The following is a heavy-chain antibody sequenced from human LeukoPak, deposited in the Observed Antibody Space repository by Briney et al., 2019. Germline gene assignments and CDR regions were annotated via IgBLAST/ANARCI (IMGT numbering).Heavy chain of an antibody. Sequence: GGSLRLSCAASGFTFSSYGMHWVRQAPGKGLEWVAVISYDGSNKYYADSVKGRFTISRDNAKNSLYLQTNSLRAEDTAVYYCAREGAFDIVATINYFDYWGQGTLVTVSS. CDR2: ISYDGSNK. J-gene: IGHJ4*02. CDR1: GFTFSSYG. V-gene: IGHV3-30*03. CDR3: AREGAFDIVATINYFDY. D-gene: IGHD5-12*01.